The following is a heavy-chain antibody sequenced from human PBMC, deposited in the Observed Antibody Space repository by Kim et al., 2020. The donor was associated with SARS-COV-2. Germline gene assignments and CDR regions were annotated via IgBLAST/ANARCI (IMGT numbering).Heavy chain of an antibody. V-gene: IGHV1-3*01. J-gene: IGHJ4*02. Sequence: ASVKVSCKASGYTFTTYPMHWVRQAPGQRLEWMGWINAGNGDTKYSQKFQGRVTITGDTSASTAYMELSSLRSEDTAVYYCARDFHLDYWGQGTLVTVSS. CDR3: ARDFHLDY. CDR2: INAGNGDT. CDR1: GYTFTTYP.